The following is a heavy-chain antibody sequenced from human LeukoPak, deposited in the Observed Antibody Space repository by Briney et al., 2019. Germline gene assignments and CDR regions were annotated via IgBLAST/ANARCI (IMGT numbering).Heavy chain of an antibody. CDR1: DGSISSSSYY. CDR2: INHSGST. D-gene: IGHD3-10*01. CDR3: ARIPWFGELGGRSYYYYYYYMDV. V-gene: IGHV4-39*07. Sequence: PSQTLSLTCTVSDGSISSSSYYWSWIRQPPGKGLEWIGEINHSGSTNYNPSLKSRVTISVDTSKNQFSLKLSSVTAADTAVYYCARIPWFGELGGRSYYYYYYYMDVWGKGTTVTISS. J-gene: IGHJ6*03.